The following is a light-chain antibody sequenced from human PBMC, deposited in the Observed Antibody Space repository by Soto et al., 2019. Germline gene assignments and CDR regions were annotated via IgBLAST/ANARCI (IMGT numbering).Light chain of an antibody. CDR3: QQYGRSPRT. CDR1: QSVSSSY. Sequence: ILLPQCPATLSLSQDERATLSCRASQSVSSSYLAWYQQKPGQAPRLLIYGASSRATGIPDRFSGSGSGTDFTLTISRLEPEDFAVYYCQQYGRSPRTFGQGTKVDIK. J-gene: IGKJ1*01. CDR2: GAS. V-gene: IGKV3-20*01.